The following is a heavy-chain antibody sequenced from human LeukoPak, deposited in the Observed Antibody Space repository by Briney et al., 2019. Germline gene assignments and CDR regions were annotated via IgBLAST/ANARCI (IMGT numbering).Heavy chain of an antibody. J-gene: IGHJ4*02. CDR1: GFTASSSN. V-gene: IGHV3-66*01. Sequence: QPGGSLRLSCAASGFTASSSNMSWVRQAPGKGLEWVSIISSAGTTYYADSVKGRFTISRDNSKNTLYLQMNSLRAEDTAVYYCSRDWGSGWYYFVYWRQGTLVTVSS. D-gene: IGHD6-19*01. CDR3: SRDWGSGWYYFVY. CDR2: ISSAGTT.